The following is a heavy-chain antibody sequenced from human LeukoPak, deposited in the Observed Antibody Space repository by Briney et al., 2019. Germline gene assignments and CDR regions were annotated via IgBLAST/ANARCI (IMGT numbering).Heavy chain of an antibody. V-gene: IGHV4-34*01. CDR3: ARGIRGYSQY. CDR1: GGSFSGYY. D-gene: IGHD5-18*01. J-gene: IGHJ4*02. Sequence: PSETLSLTCAVYGGSFSGYYWSWIRQPPGKGLEWIGEINHSGSTNYNPSLKSRVTISVDTSKNQFSLKLSSVTAADTAVYYCARGIRGYSQYWGQGTLVTVSS. CDR2: INHSGST.